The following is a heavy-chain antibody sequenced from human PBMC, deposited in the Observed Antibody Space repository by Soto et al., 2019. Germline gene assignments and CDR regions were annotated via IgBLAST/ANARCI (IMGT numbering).Heavy chain of an antibody. CDR2: ISSSSSYI. D-gene: IGHD2-2*01. CDR3: ARGGQYQLLLDLGGMDV. J-gene: IGHJ6*02. CDR1: GFTFSSYS. Sequence: GSLRLSCAASGFTFSSYSMNWVRQAPGKGLEWVSSISSSSSYIYYADSVKGRFTISRDNAKNSLYLQMNSLRAEDTAVYYCARGGQYQLLLDLGGMDVWGQGTTVTVSS. V-gene: IGHV3-21*01.